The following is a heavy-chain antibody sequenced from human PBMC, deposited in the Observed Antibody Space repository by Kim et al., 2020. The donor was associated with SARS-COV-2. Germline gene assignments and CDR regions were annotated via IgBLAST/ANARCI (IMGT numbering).Heavy chain of an antibody. CDR2: ISSSSNTI. J-gene: IGHJ4*02. V-gene: IGHV3-48*04. Sequence: GGSLRLSCAASGFTFSDYSMNWVRQAPGKGLEWVSYISSSSNTIYYADSVKGRFTISRDNPKNSLFLQMNSLRAEDTAVYYCARQTLFDYWGQGTLVTVSS. CDR3: ARQTLFDY. CDR1: GFTFSDYS.